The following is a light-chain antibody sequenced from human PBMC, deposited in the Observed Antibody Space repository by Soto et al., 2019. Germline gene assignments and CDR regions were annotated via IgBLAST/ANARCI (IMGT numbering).Light chain of an antibody. CDR3: QQYGSSPPYT. Sequence: DIQMTQSPSTLSASVGDRITITCRASQSISNRLAWYQQKPGKAPKVLIYDASNLESGVPSRFSGSGSGTEFILTINSLQPDDFAVYYCQQYGSSPPYTFGQGTKLEIK. CDR2: DAS. CDR1: QSISNR. J-gene: IGKJ2*01. V-gene: IGKV1-5*01.